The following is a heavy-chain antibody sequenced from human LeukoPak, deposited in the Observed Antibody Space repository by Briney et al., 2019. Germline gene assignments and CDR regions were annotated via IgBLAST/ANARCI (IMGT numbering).Heavy chain of an antibody. D-gene: IGHD3-3*01. CDR3: ARGNSQRITIFGVVIGGMDV. V-gene: IGHV1-2*06. J-gene: IGHJ6*02. CDR1: GYTFTGYY. CDR2: ISPNSGGT. Sequence: ASVKVSCKASGYTFTGYYMHWVRQAPGQGLEWMGRISPNSGGTNYAQKFQGRVTMTRDTSISTAYMELSRLRSDDTAVYYCARGNSQRITIFGVVIGGMDVWGQGTTVTVSS.